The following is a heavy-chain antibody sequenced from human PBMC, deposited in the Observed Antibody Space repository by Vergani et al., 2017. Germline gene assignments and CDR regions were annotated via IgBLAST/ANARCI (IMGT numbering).Heavy chain of an antibody. CDR1: GFTVSSNY. CDR3: AAPISMDV. J-gene: IGHJ6*03. CDR2: IYSGGSTI. V-gene: IGHV3-53*01. Sequence: EVQLVESGGGLIQPGGSLRLSCAASGFTVSSNYMSWVRQAPGKGLEWVSVIYSGGSTIYYADSVKGRFTISRDNAKNSLYLQMNSLRAEDTAVYYCAAPISMDVWGKGTTVTVSS.